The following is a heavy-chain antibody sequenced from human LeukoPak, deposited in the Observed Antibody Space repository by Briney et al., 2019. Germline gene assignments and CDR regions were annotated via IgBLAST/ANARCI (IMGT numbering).Heavy chain of an antibody. J-gene: IGHJ4*02. CDR1: GFAFSSYA. CDR3: AKGVGYGDYVSY. CDR2: ISGSGGST. D-gene: IGHD4-17*01. V-gene: IGHV3-23*01. Sequence: PGGSLRLSCAASGFAFSSYAMSWVRQAPGKGLEWVSAISGSGGSTYYADSVKGRFTISRDNSKNTLYLQMNSLRAEDTAVYYCAKGVGYGDYVSYWGQGTLVTVSS.